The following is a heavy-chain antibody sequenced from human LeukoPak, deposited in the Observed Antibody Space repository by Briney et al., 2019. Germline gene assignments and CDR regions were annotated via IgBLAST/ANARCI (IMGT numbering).Heavy chain of an antibody. V-gene: IGHV4-39*01. D-gene: IGHD1-26*01. CDR1: GGSISSSSYY. CDR3: ARCIVGSTRRVEGSDY. Sequence: SETLSLTCTASGGSISSSSYYWGWIRQSPGKGLEWIGSIYYSGSTYYNPSLKSRVTISVDTSKNQFSLKLSSVTAADTAVYYCARCIVGSTRRVEGSDYWGQGTLVTVSS. J-gene: IGHJ4*02. CDR2: IYYSGST.